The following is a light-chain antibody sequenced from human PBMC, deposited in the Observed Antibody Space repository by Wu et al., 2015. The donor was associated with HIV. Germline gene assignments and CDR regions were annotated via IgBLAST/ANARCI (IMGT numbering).Light chain of an antibody. CDR3: QLRSHWPRLT. V-gene: IGKV3-11*01. CDR2: DVF. J-gene: IGKJ4*01. CDR1: QNITNQ. Sequence: DIVLTQSPGTLSLSSGERATLSCRASQNITNQLAWYQQRLGQPPRLLIYDVFNRATGVPDRFSGSVSGTEFTLTISTLEPEDFAVYYCQLRSHWPRLTFGGGTKVEIK.